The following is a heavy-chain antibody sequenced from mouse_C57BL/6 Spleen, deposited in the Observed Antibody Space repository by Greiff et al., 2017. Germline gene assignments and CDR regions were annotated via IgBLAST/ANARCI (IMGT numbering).Heavy chain of an antibody. CDR3: ARDYGSSYYAMDY. CDR2: IHPNSGST. CDR1: GSTFPSYW. D-gene: IGHD1-1*01. V-gene: IGHV1-64*01. J-gene: IGHJ4*01. Sequence: VQLPQPGAALVTPGASVKLSCKASGSTFPSYWMHWVKQRPGQGLAWIGMIHPNSGSTNYNEKFKSKATLTVDKSSSTAYMLHSSLTSEDSAVYYGARDYGSSYYAMDYWGQGTSVTVSS.